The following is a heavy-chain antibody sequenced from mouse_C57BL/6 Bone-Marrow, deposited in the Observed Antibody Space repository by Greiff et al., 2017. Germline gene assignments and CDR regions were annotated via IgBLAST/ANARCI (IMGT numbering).Heavy chain of an antibody. V-gene: IGHV1-50*01. CDR2: IDPSDSYT. CDR3: AREGGGFAY. Sequence: QVQLQQPGAELVKPGASVKLSCKASGYTFTSYWMQWVKQRPGQGLEWIGEIDPSDSYTNYNQKFKGKATLTVDTSSSTAYMQRSSLTSEDSAVYYCAREGGGFAYWGQGTLVTVSA. J-gene: IGHJ3*01. CDR1: GYTFTSYW.